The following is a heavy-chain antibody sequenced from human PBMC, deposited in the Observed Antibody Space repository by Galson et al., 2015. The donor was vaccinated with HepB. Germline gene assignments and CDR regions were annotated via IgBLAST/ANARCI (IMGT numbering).Heavy chain of an antibody. CDR2: ISAYNGNT. D-gene: IGHD6-19*01. CDR1: GYTFTTHA. J-gene: IGHJ4*02. CDR3: ARELSSNGWSDY. Sequence: SVKVSCKASGYTFTTHAISWVRQAPGQGLEWMGWISAYNGNTHYAQKIQGRVTMTTDTSTSTAYLELRRLRSDDTALYYSARELSSNGWSDYWGQGTLVIVSS. V-gene: IGHV1-18*01.